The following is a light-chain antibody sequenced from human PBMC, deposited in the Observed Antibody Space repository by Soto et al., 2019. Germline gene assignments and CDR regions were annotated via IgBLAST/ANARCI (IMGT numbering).Light chain of an antibody. J-gene: IGKJ5*01. CDR2: GAS. CDR1: QSVSLS. Sequence: EIVLTQSPATLSVSLGDSATLSCRASQSVSLSLAWYQMRPGQPPRLLIYGASTTATDIPASFSGSGSGTEFTLTISSLQSEDFAGYYCQQYNSWPPITFGQGTRLEI. V-gene: IGKV3-15*01. CDR3: QQYNSWPPIT.